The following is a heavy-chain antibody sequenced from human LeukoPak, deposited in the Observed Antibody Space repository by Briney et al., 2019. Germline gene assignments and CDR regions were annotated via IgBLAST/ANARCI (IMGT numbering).Heavy chain of an antibody. Sequence: KPGGSLRLSCAASGFSFSGYYMTWIRQPPGKGLEWIGEINHSGSTNYNPSLKSRVTISVDTSKNQFSLKLSSVTAADTAVYYCARDLAKGRRGVTRDYWGQGTLVTVSS. V-gene: IGHV4-34*01. J-gene: IGHJ4*02. CDR1: GFSFSGYY. CDR2: INHSGST. CDR3: ARDLAKGRRGVTRDY. D-gene: IGHD3-10*01.